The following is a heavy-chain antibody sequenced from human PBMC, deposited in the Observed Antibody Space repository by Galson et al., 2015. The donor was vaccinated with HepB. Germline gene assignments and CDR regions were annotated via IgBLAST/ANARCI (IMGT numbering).Heavy chain of an antibody. J-gene: IGHJ6*02. CDR2: ISSSSTI. CDR1: GFTFSSYS. D-gene: IGHD6-13*01. V-gene: IGHV3-48*04. CDR3: ARERYSSSWPPRDGMDV. Sequence: SLRLSCAASGFTFSSYSMNWVRQAPGKGLEWVSYISSSSTIYYADSVKGRFTISRDNAKNSLYLQMNSLRAEDTAVYYCARERYSSSWPPRDGMDVWGQGTTVTVSS.